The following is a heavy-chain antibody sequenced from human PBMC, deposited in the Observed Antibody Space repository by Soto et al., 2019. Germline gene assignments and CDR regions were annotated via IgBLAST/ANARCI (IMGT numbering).Heavy chain of an antibody. Sequence: LSLTCTVSGGSISSSSYYWGWIRQPPGKGLEWIGTIYYNGATKYNPSLSSRVTMSVDTSKNQFYLKLSSVTAVDTAVYYCQIEIWGLSVLAIDAWGRGTLVTVSS. CDR1: GGSISSSSYY. V-gene: IGHV4-39*02. D-gene: IGHD3-16*02. J-gene: IGHJ5*02. CDR2: IYYNGAT. CDR3: QIEIWGLSVLAIDA.